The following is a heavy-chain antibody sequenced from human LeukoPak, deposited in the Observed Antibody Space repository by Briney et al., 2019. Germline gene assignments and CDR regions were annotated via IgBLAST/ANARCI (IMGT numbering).Heavy chain of an antibody. CDR3: AKERQTGDYFTSDF. J-gene: IGHJ4*02. Sequence: GGSLRLSCAASGFTVSNSYMNWVRQAPEKGLEWVSIIYSGGSTFYADSVKGQFTISRDNSKSTVYLQMNSLRADDTAVYYCAKERQTGDYFTSDFWGQGTLVTVSS. CDR2: IYSGGST. CDR1: GFTVSNSY. V-gene: IGHV3-53*01. D-gene: IGHD4-17*01.